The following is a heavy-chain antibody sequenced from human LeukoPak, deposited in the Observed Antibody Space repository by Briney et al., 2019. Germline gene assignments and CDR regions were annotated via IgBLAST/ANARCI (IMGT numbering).Heavy chain of an antibody. CDR1: GGSINSSSYY. CDR2: IYYSGST. CDR3: ARDPDQQLGYFDY. Sequence: SETLSLTCTVSGGSINSSSYYWGWIRQPPGKGLERIGSIYYSGSTYYNPSLKSRVTISVDTSKNQFSLKLSSVTAADTAVYYCARDPDQQLGYFDYWGQGTLVTVSS. V-gene: IGHV4-39*07. D-gene: IGHD6-13*01. J-gene: IGHJ4*02.